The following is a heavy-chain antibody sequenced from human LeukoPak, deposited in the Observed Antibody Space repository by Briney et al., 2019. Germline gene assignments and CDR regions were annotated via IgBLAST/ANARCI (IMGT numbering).Heavy chain of an antibody. CDR2: IYTSGST. CDR1: GGSISSYY. Sequence: PSETLSLTCTVSGGSISSYYWSWIRQPAGKGLEWIGRIYTSGSTNYNPSLKGRVTMSVDTSKNQFSLNLSSVTAADTAVYYCARVGSEGYYYYYMDVWGKGTTVTVSS. V-gene: IGHV4-4*07. D-gene: IGHD1-14*01. J-gene: IGHJ6*03. CDR3: ARVGSEGYYYYYMDV.